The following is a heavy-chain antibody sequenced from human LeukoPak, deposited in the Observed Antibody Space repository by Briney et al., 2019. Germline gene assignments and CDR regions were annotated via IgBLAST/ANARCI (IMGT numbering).Heavy chain of an antibody. CDR2: MYYSGST. J-gene: IGHJ4*02. CDR1: GGSVSSYY. Sequence: PSETLSLTCTVSGGSVSSYYWSWIRQPPGRGLEWIGYMYYSGSTNYNPSLKSRVTISVDTSENQFSLKLNSVTAADTAVYYCARQGGVATTFDYWGQGTLVTVSS. D-gene: IGHD5-12*01. V-gene: IGHV4-59*08. CDR3: ARQGGVATTFDY.